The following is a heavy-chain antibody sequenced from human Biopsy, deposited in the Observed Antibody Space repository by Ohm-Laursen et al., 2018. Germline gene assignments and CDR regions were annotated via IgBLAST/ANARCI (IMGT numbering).Heavy chain of an antibody. CDR1: GGSFSGYY. J-gene: IGHJ4*02. D-gene: IGHD2-15*01. V-gene: IGHV4-34*01. CDR3: VRRGSGGRSFDH. Sequence: SETLSLTCSVYGGSFSGYYWSWIRQPPGKGLEWIGEINHSGSTNYNPSLKSRVTISVDTSKNQFSLNLSSVTAADTAVYYCVRRGSGGRSFDHWGQGTLVTVSS. CDR2: INHSGST.